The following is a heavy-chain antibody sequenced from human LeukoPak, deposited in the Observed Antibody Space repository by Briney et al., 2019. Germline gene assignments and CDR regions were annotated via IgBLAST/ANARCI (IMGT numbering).Heavy chain of an antibody. J-gene: IGHJ5*02. CDR3: ARYQLLSFNWFDP. Sequence: SETLSLTCAVSGGSISSSNWWSWIRQPPGKGLEWIGEIYHSGSTNYNPSLKSRVTISVDKSKTQFSLKLSSVTAADTAVYYCARYQLLSFNWFDPWGQGTLVTVSS. V-gene: IGHV4-4*02. CDR1: GGSISSSNW. CDR2: IYHSGST. D-gene: IGHD2-2*01.